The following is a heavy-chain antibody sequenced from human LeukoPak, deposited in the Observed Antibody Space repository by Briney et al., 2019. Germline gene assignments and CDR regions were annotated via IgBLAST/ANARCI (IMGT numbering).Heavy chain of an antibody. V-gene: IGHV4-34*01. CDR2: INHSGST. J-gene: IGHJ4*02. CDR1: GGSFSGYY. D-gene: IGHD6-19*01. CDR3: ARVRQWLVGGYYFDY. Sequence: SETLSLTCAVYGGSFSGYYWCWIRQPPGKGLEWIGEINHSGSTNYNPSLKSRVTISVDTSKNQFSLKLSSVTAADTAVYYCARVRQWLVGGYYFDYWGQGTLVTVSS.